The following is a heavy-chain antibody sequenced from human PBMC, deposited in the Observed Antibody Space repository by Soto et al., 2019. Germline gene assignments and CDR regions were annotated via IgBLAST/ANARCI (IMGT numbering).Heavy chain of an antibody. J-gene: IGHJ6*03. CDR1: GYTFTSYG. Sequence: ASVKVSCKASGYTFTSYGISWVRQAPGQGLEWMGWISAYNGNTNYAQKLQGRVTMTTDKSTSTAYMELRSLRSEDTAVYYCARGGIGGYSGYDSYYYYMDVWGKGTTVTVSS. CDR3: ARGGIGGYSGYDSYYYYMDV. D-gene: IGHD5-12*01. CDR2: ISAYNGNT. V-gene: IGHV1-18*01.